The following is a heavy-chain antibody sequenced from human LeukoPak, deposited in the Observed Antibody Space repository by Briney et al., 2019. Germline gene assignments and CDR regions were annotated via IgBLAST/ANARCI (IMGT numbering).Heavy chain of an antibody. CDR1: GGSITSGDYY. Sequence: SETLSLTCTVSGGSITSGDYYWSWIRQTPGKGLEWIGYIYYIGNTYYNPSLTSRVSISVDTSKNQFSLELSSVTAADTAVYFCACERYCSSTRCYTKRYIDPWGQGTLVTVSS. D-gene: IGHD2-2*01. V-gene: IGHV4-30-4*01. J-gene: IGHJ5*02. CDR2: IYYIGNT. CDR3: ACERYCSSTRCYTKRYIDP.